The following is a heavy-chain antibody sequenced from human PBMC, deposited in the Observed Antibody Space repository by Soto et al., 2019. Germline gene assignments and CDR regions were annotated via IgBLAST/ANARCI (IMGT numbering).Heavy chain of an antibody. CDR1: GHPFIYYP. J-gene: IGHJ5*02. CDR2: INIGNGNT. D-gene: IGHD2-15*01. CDR3: AREPLCGGKCYDNYFDP. Sequence: QDQLVQSGAEVKKPGASVKISCKASGHPFIYYPIHWVRQAPGQRLEWVGWINIGNGNTQYSQKFQGRVTITTDTSASTAYMELRSLTSEDTAVYYCAREPLCGGKCYDNYFDPWGQGTLVTVSS. V-gene: IGHV1-3*04.